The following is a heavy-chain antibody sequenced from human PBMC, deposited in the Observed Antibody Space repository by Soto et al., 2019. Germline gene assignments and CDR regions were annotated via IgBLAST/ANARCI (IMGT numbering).Heavy chain of an antibody. D-gene: IGHD2-2*01. CDR1: GYTFTGYY. V-gene: IGHV1-2*02. J-gene: IGHJ5*02. CDR3: ARGRGFVVVPAGISNWFDP. CDR2: INPNSGGT. Sequence: ASVKVSCKASGYTFTGYYMHWVRQAPGQGLEWMGWINPNSGGTNYAQKFQGRVTMTRDTSISTAYMELSRLRSYDTAVYYCARGRGFVVVPAGISNWFDPWGQGCLVTVSS.